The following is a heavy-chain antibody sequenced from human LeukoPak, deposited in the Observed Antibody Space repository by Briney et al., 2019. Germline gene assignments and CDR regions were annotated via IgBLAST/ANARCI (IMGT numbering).Heavy chain of an antibody. V-gene: IGHV3-74*01. CDR3: ARATIFGVVATFDY. CDR2: INSDGRST. CDR1: GFTFSSYW. Sequence: GGSLRLSCAASGFTFSSYWMHWVRRAPGKGLVWVSRINSDGRSTSYADSVKGRFTISRDSAKNTLYLQMNSLRAEDTAVYYCARATIFGVVATFDYWGQGTLVTVSS. D-gene: IGHD3-3*01. J-gene: IGHJ4*02.